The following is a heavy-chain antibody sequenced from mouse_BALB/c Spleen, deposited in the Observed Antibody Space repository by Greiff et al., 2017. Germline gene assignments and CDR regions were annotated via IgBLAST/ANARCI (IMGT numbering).Heavy chain of an antibody. CDR1: GFNIKDTY. V-gene: IGHV14-3*02. CDR3: APDRYDDWFAY. D-gene: IGHD2-14*01. Sequence: VQLQQSGAELVKPGASVKLSCTASGFNIKDTYMHWVKQRPEQGLEWIGRIDPANGNTKYDPKFQGKATITADTSSNTAYLQLSSLTSEDTAVYYCAPDRYDDWFAYWGQGTLVTVSA. CDR2: IDPANGNT. J-gene: IGHJ3*01.